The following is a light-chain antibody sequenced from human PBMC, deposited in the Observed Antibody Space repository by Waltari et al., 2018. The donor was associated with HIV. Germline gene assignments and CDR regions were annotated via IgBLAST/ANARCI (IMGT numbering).Light chain of an antibody. J-gene: IGLJ2*01. Sequence: QSALTQPRSVSGSPGQSVTISCTGTSSDVGGYNYVSWYHQHPGKAPKLMIYDVSKRPAGVPDRVSGSKAGNTASLTISGLQAEDEADYYCCSYAGSYTLVFGEGTKLTVL. V-gene: IGLV2-11*01. CDR3: CSYAGSYTLV. CDR2: DVS. CDR1: SSDVGGYNY.